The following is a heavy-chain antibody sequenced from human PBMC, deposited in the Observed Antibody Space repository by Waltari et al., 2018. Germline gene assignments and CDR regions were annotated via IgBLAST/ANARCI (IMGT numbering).Heavy chain of an antibody. V-gene: IGHV4-34*01. CDR3: ARGRVGSGYDGHRVDWYFDL. J-gene: IGHJ2*01. Sequence: QVQLQQWGAGLLKPSETLSLTCAVYGGSFSGYYWSWIRQPPGKGLEWIGEINHSGSTNYNPSLKSRVTISVDTSKNQFSLKLSSVTAADTAVYYCARGRVGSGYDGHRVDWYFDLWGRGTLVTVSS. CDR1: GGSFSGYY. D-gene: IGHD5-12*01. CDR2: INHSGST.